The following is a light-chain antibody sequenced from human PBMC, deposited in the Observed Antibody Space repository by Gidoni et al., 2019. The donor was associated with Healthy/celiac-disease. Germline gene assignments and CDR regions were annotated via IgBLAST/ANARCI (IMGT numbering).Light chain of an antibody. J-gene: IGKJ4*01. Sequence: EIMLTQSPGTLSLSPGERATRSCRASQRVSSSYLARYQQKPGQAPRLLIYGASSRATGIPDRFSGSGSGTDFTLTISRLEPEDFAVYYCQQYGSSYTFGGGTKVEIK. V-gene: IGKV3-20*01. CDR2: GAS. CDR1: QRVSSSY. CDR3: QQYGSSYT.